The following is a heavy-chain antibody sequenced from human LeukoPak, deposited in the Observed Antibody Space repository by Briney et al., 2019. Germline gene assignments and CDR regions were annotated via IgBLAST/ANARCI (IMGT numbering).Heavy chain of an antibody. J-gene: IGHJ6*02. Sequence: GGSLRLSCSASGLIFSDYYMSWIRQAPGKGLEWVSYISSSSSYTNYADSVKGRFTISRDNAKNSLYLQMNSLRAEDTAVYYCAREMYGSGSYNNVYYGMDVWGQGTTVTVSS. CDR2: ISSSSSYT. D-gene: IGHD3-10*01. V-gene: IGHV3-11*06. CDR3: AREMYGSGSYNNVYYGMDV. CDR1: GLIFSDYY.